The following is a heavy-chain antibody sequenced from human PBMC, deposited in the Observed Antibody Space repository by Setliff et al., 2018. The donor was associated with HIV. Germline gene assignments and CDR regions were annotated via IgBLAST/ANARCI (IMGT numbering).Heavy chain of an antibody. CDR1: GYNFENYA. J-gene: IGHJ5*02. CDR2: INANSGSP. CDR3: ARGLYGDYGGDLNWLDP. D-gene: IGHD4-17*01. Sequence: ASVKVSCKTSGYNFENYAINWVRQAPGQGLEWMGWINANSGSPTYAQAFTGRFFFSVDTAVATAYLQINNLKAEDTAVYFCARGLYGDYGGDLNWLDPWGHGTRVTVSS. V-gene: IGHV7-4-1*02.